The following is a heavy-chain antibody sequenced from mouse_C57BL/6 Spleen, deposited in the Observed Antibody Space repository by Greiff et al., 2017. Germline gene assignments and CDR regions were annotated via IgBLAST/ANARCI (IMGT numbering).Heavy chain of an antibody. CDR2: IYPGDGDT. CDR1: GYAFSSSW. CDR3: ARWSGTDFDY. Sequence: VQLQESGPELVKPGASVKISCKASGYAFSSSWMNWVKQRPGKGLEWIGRIYPGDGDTNYNGKFKGKATLTADKSSSTAYMQLSSLTSEDSAVYFCARWSGTDFDYWGQGTTLTVSS. J-gene: IGHJ2*01. D-gene: IGHD4-1*01. V-gene: IGHV1-82*01.